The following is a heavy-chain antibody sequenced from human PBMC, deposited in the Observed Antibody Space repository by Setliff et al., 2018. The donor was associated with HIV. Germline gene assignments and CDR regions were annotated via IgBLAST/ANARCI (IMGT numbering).Heavy chain of an antibody. CDR1: GFTFSGAE. CDR2: IRSKADKYAT. V-gene: IGHV3-73*01. J-gene: IGHJ5*02. D-gene: IGHD6-19*01. Sequence: ETLSLTCAASGFTFSGAEIHWVRQVSGKGLEWVGRIRSKADKYATDYGASAKGRFIISRDDSKKTAYLQMSSLRAEDTAMYYCLLPCTSGWHNWADPWGQGTLVTVSS. CDR3: LLPCTSGWHNWADP.